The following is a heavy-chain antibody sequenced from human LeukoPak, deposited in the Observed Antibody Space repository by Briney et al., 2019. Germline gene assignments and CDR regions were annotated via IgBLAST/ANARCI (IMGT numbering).Heavy chain of an antibody. CDR2: INPNSGGT. D-gene: IGHD2-15*01. Sequence: ASVKVSCKASGYTFTSYGISWVRQAPGQGLEWMGWINPNSGGTNYAQKFQGRVTMTRDTSISTAYMELSRLRSDDTAVYYCARDRGYCSGGSCYSATFDYWGQGTLVTVSS. CDR3: ARDRGYCSGGSCYSATFDY. J-gene: IGHJ4*02. CDR1: GYTFTSYG. V-gene: IGHV1-2*02.